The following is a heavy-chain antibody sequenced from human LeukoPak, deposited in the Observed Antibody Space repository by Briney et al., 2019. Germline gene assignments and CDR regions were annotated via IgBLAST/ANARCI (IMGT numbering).Heavy chain of an antibody. CDR3: ARGVAADGRGGS. CDR1: AFIVSTNY. J-gene: IGHJ4*02. V-gene: IGHV3-53*01. CDR2: IYSGGST. D-gene: IGHD6-13*01. Sequence: GGSLRLSCAVSAFIVSTNYMSWVRQAPGKGLEWVSVIYSGGSTYYADSVKGRFTISRDNSKNTLYLQMNSLRAEDTAVYYCARGVAADGRGGSWGQGTLVSVSS.